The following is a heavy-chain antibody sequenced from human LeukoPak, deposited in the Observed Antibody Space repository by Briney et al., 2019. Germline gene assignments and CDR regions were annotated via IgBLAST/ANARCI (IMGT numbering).Heavy chain of an antibody. CDR1: GSTFSSYG. V-gene: IGHV3-30*18. CDR2: ISYHGTNK. D-gene: IGHD4-17*01. J-gene: IGHJ5*02. Sequence: PGGSLRLSCAASGSTFSSYGMHWVRQAPGKGLEWVAVISYHGTNKYYSDSVKGRFTISRDNSKNTLLLQMNSLRAEDTAVYYCGKYSDYGDYLDWFDPWGQGTLVTVSS. CDR3: GKYSDYGDYLDWFDP.